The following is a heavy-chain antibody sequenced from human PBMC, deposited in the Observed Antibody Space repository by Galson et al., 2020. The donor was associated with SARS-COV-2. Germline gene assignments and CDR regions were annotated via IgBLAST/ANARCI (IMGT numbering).Heavy chain of an antibody. CDR3: TKDQLAAPDYFDS. V-gene: IGHV3-23*01. D-gene: IGHD6-13*01. J-gene: IGHJ4*02. CDR1: GFTFSTYA. CDR2: IAGSGGRT. Sequence: GGSLRLSCAASGFTFSTYAMTWVRQAPGKGLEWVSTIAGSGGRTYYADPVKGRFTISRDDSKNTLYLQMNNLRAEDTATYYCTKDQLAAPDYFDSWGQGTLVTVSS.